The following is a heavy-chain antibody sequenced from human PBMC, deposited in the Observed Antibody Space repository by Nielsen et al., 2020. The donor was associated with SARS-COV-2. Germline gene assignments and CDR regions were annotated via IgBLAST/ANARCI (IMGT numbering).Heavy chain of an antibody. D-gene: IGHD2-15*01. V-gene: IGHV4-34*01. CDR2: INHSGST. CDR3: AGGVADFDY. Sequence: SETLSLTCAVYGGSFSGYYWSWIRQPPGKGLEWIGEINHSGSTNYNPSLKSRVTISVDTSKNQFSLKLSSVTAADTAVYYCAGGVADFDYWGQGTLVTVSS. CDR1: GGSFSGYY. J-gene: IGHJ4*02.